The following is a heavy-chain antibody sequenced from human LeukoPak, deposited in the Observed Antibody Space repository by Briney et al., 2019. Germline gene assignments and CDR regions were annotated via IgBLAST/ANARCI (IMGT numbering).Heavy chain of an antibody. CDR2: VDPEDGET. D-gene: IGHD3-22*01. V-gene: IGHV1-69-2*01. CDR3: ATLCYYDSSGYPVDY. Sequence: GASVKVSCKASGYTFTDYYMHWVQQAPGKGLEWMGRVDPEDGETIYAEKFQGRVTMTEDTSTDTAYMELSSLRSEDTAVYYCATLCYYDSSGYPVDYWGQGTLVTVSS. J-gene: IGHJ4*02. CDR1: GYTFTDYY.